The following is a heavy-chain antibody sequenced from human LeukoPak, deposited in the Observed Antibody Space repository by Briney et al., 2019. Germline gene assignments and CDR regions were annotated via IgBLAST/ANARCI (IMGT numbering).Heavy chain of an antibody. V-gene: IGHV3-9*01. CDR2: ISWNSGSI. CDR3: AKDAMTTVTTWADY. CDR1: GFTFDDYA. D-gene: IGHD4-17*01. Sequence: GGSLRLSCAASGFTFDDYAMHWVRQAPGKGLEWVSGISWNSGSIGYADSVKGRFTISRDNAKSSLYLQMNSLRAEDTALYYCAKDAMTTVTTWADYWGQGTLVTVSS. J-gene: IGHJ4*02.